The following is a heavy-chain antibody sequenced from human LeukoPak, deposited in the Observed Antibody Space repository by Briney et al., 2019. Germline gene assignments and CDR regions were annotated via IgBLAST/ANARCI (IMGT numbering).Heavy chain of an antibody. Sequence: PMASVKVSCKASGYTFTSYGISWVRQAPGQGLEWMGWISAYNGNTNYARKLQGRVTMTTDTSTSTAYMELRSLRSDDTAVYYCARVWERYDFWSGHSYYYYYMDVWGKGTTVTVSS. V-gene: IGHV1-18*01. J-gene: IGHJ6*03. CDR1: GYTFTSYG. CDR3: ARVWERYDFWSGHSYYYYYMDV. CDR2: ISAYNGNT. D-gene: IGHD3-3*01.